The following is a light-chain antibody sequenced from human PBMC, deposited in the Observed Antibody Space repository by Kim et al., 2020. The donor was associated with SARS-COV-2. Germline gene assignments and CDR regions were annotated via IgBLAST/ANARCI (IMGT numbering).Light chain of an antibody. V-gene: IGLV2-14*03. J-gene: IGLJ1*01. CDR1: SSGVGSYNY. CDR2: DVS. CDR3: SSYTVISTLV. Sequence: GQSITNSYTGTSSGVGSYNYVSWYQQHPGKAPKLMINDVSKRPSGVSNLFSGSRTGNTASLTIFGLQAEDEADYYCSSYTVISTLVFGTGTKVTVL.